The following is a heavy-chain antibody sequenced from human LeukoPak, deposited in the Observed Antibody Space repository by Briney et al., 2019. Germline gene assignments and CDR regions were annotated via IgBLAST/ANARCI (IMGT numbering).Heavy chain of an antibody. CDR1: GFTFSSYA. V-gene: IGHV3-23*01. D-gene: IGHD6-13*01. CDR2: ISGSGGST. Sequence: GGSLRLSCAASGFTFSSYAMSWVRQAPGKGLEWVSGISGSGGSTYYADSVKGRFTISRDNSKNTLYLQMNSLRAEDTAVYYCAKDWVSSSWYDYYYYYGMDVWGQGTTVTVSS. J-gene: IGHJ6*02. CDR3: AKDWVSSSWYDYYYYYGMDV.